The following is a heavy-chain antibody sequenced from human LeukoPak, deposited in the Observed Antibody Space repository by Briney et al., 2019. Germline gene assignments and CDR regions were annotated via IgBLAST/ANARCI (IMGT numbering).Heavy chain of an antibody. CDR1: GFPFSSYD. CDR3: VRGYSFGPYSMDV. Sequence: PGGSLSLSRSASGFPFSSYDMHWVRQAPGKGLEYVSATSDSGGSTYYADSVKGRFTISRDNSKNTLYLQMSSLRAEDTAVYFCVRGYSFGPYSMDVWGQGTTVTVSS. CDR2: TSDSGGST. V-gene: IGHV3-64D*09. J-gene: IGHJ6*02. D-gene: IGHD2-15*01.